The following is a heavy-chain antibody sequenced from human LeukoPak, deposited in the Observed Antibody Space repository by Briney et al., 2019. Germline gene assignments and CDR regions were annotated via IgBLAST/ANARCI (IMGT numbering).Heavy chain of an antibody. CDR2: ISAYNGNT. V-gene: IGHV1-18*01. D-gene: IGHD2-2*01. CDR1: GYTFTSYG. CDR3: AREVDCSSTSCYSLAFDY. Sequence: ASVKVSCKASGYTFTSYGISWVRQAPGQGLEWMGWISAYNGNTNYAQKLQGRVTMTTDTSTSTAYMELRSLRSDDTAVYYCAREVDCSSTSCYSLAFDYWGQGTPVTVSS. J-gene: IGHJ4*02.